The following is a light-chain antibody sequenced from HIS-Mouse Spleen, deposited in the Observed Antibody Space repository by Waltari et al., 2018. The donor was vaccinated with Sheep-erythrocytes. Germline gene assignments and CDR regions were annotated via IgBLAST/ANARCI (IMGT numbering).Light chain of an antibody. CDR3: CSYAGSYNHV. CDR2: DVS. J-gene: IGLJ1*01. CDR1: SSDVGGYNY. V-gene: IGLV2-11*01. Sequence: QSALTQPRSVSGSPGQSVTISCTGTSSDVGGYNYVSWYQQHPGKAPKHMIYDVSKRPSGVPDRFSCFKSGNTASLTISGLQAEDEADYYCCSYAGSYNHVFATGTKVTVL.